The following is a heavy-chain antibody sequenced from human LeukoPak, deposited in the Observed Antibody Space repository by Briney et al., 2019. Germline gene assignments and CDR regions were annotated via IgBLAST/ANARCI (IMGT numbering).Heavy chain of an antibody. Sequence: GGSLRLSCAASGFTFSSYGMHWVRQAPGMGLEWVAVISYDGSNKYYADSVKGRFTISRDNSKNTLYLQMNSLRAEDTAVYYCARDWGPSNYAAYYYYMDVWGKGTTVTVSS. CDR3: ARDWGPSNYAAYYYYMDV. D-gene: IGHD4-11*01. CDR2: ISYDGSNK. J-gene: IGHJ6*03. V-gene: IGHV3-30*03. CDR1: GFTFSSYG.